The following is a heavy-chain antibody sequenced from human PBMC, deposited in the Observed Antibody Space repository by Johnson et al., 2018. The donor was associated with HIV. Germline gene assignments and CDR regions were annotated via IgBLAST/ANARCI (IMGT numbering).Heavy chain of an antibody. CDR2: IWYDGSNK. CDR3: ARDRYGSGGSCHDAFDI. J-gene: IGHJ3*02. CDR1: GFTFSSYG. V-gene: IGHV3-33*01. D-gene: IGHD2-15*01. Sequence: QVQLVESGGGVVQPGRSLRLSCAASGFTFSSYGMHWVRQAPGKGLEWVAVIWYDGSNKYYADSVKGRFSISRDNSKNTLYLQMNSLRPEDTAVYYCARDRYGSGGSCHDAFDIWGQGTMVTVSS.